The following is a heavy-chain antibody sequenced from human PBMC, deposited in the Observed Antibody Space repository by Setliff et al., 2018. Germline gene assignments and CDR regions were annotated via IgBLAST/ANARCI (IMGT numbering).Heavy chain of an antibody. CDR1: GGSFSGYY. V-gene: IGHV4-34*01. CDR2: IIHSGST. D-gene: IGHD3-22*01. J-gene: IGHJ4*02. Sequence: SETLSLTCAVYGGSFSGYYWSWIRQPPGKRLEWIGEIIHSGSTYYSPSLKSRVTISVDTSKNQFSLKLSSVTAADTAVYYCAGGLYYYDSSGYPWYFDYWGQGTLVTVSS. CDR3: AGGLYYYDSSGYPWYFDY.